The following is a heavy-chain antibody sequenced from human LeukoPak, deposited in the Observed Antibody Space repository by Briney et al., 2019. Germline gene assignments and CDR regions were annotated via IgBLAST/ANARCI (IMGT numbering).Heavy chain of an antibody. J-gene: IGHJ4*02. CDR3: ARQIGYCTSGNCYFDT. V-gene: IGHV3-74*01. Sequence: GGSLRLSCAVSGLTLSSYWMHWVRQVPGKGLEWVSCINSDGSRTSYADSVKGRFTISRDKSKNTVFLRMNSLRVDDMAVYYCARQIGYCTSGNCYFDTWGQGALVTVSS. CDR1: GLTLSSYW. CDR2: INSDGSRT. D-gene: IGHD2-8*01.